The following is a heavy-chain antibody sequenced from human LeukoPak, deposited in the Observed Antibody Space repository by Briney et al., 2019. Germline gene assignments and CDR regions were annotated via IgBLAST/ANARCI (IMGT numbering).Heavy chain of an antibody. CDR1: GFTFSSYS. V-gene: IGHV3-48*01. Sequence: PGGSLRLSCAASGFTFSSYSMNWVRQAPGKGLEWVSYISSSSGNIYYADSVKGRFTISRDNAKTSLYLQMNGLRVEDTAIYYCARVYYASWSGQPLSQHWLDPWGQGTLVTVSS. D-gene: IGHD3-3*01. J-gene: IGHJ5*02. CDR3: ARVYYASWSGQPLSQHWLDP. CDR2: ISSSSGNI.